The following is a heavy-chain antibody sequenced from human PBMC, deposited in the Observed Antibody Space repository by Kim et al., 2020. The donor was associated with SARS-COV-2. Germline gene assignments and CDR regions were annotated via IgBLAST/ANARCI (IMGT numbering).Heavy chain of an antibody. CDR1: GGSFSGCY. D-gene: IGHD3-3*01. J-gene: IGHJ6*01. V-gene: IGHV4-34*01. CDR3: ARGRYGEITIFGVVPGHY. Sequence: SETLSLTCAVYGGSFSGCYWSWIRQPPGKGLEWIGEINHSGSTNYNPSLKSRVTISVDTSKNQFSLKLSSVTAADTAVYYCARGRYGEITIFGVVPGHY. CDR2: INHSGST.